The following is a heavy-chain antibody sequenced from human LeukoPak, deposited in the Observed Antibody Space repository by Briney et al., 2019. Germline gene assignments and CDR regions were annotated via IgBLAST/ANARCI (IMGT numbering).Heavy chain of an antibody. CDR2: TYYRSKWYS. CDR1: GDSVSSNSAA. Sequence: SQTLSLTCAISGDSVSSNSAAWTWIRQSPSRGLEWLGRTYYRSKWYSDYAVSVSTRITISPDTSKNQFSLQLNSVTPEDTAVYYCARGQANWYFDVWGRGTLVTVSS. CDR3: ARGQANWYFDV. V-gene: IGHV6-1*01. J-gene: IGHJ2*01.